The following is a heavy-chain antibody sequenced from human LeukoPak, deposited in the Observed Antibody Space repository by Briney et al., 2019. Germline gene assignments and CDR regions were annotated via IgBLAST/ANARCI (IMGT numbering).Heavy chain of an antibody. D-gene: IGHD3-22*01. CDR1: GFTFSDHY. CDR2: IRYDGSNK. CDR3: ARYDSSGYYFDY. V-gene: IGHV3-30*02. J-gene: IGHJ4*02. Sequence: PGGSLRLSCAASGFTFSDHYMDWVRQAPGKGLEWVAFIRYDGSNKYYADSVKGRFTISRDNSKNTLYLQMNSLRAEDTAVYYCARYDSSGYYFDYWGQGTLVTVSS.